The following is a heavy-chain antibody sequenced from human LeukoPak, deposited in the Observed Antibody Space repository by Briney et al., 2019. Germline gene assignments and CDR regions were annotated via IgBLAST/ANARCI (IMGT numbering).Heavy chain of an antibody. Sequence: GGSLRLSCAASRFTFSGYAMSWVRQAPGKGLEWVSGISASGGRICYADSVKGRFTISRDNSKNTLYLQMNSLRAEDTAVYYCAKDQGSGPTDWFDPWGQGTLVTVSS. V-gene: IGHV3-23*01. J-gene: IGHJ5*02. CDR1: RFTFSGYA. CDR3: AKDQGSGPTDWFDP. D-gene: IGHD6-19*01. CDR2: ISASGGRI.